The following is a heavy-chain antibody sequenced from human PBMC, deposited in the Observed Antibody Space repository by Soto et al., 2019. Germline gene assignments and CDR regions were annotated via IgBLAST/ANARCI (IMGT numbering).Heavy chain of an antibody. V-gene: IGHV1-18*01. CDR1: GYTFTNYG. CDR2: ISAYNSNT. J-gene: IGHJ6*02. CDR3: ASSFTSSQWLYGMDV. D-gene: IGHD2-2*01. Sequence: QVQLVQSGAEVKKPGASVNVSCKASGYTFTNYGFSWVRQAPGQRLEWMGWISAYNSNTNYAQKLQGRVTMTTDTSTGTAYMELRSLRSDDTAVYYCASSFTSSQWLYGMDVWGQGTTVTVSS.